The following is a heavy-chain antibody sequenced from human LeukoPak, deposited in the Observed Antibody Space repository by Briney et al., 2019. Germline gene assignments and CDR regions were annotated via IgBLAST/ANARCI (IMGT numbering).Heavy chain of an antibody. CDR1: GYTFTGYY. CDR3: ARVVTPYYDSSGVGDFDY. J-gene: IGHJ4*02. V-gene: IGHV1-2*02. Sequence: ASVTVSCKASGYTFTGYYMHWVRQAPGQGLEWMGWINPNSGGTNYAQKFQGRVTMTRDTSISTAYMELSRLRSDDTAVYYCARVVTPYYDSSGVGDFDYWGQGTLVTVSS. CDR2: INPNSGGT. D-gene: IGHD3-22*01.